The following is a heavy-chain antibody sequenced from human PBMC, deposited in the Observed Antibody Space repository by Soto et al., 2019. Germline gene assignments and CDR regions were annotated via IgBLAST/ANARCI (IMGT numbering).Heavy chain of an antibody. CDR1: GGSCTGYY. D-gene: IGHD3-3*02. CDR3: VRGQPHRITIFEVVIRSYDYGMDV. V-gene: IGHV4-34*01. CDR2: INYRGSS. Sequence: PSGTVYLTCAVYGGSCTGYYWTWIRQSPGKGLEWIGEINYRGSSYYNPSLESRISMAVDTSKNQFSLKLRSVTAADTAVYFCVRGQPHRITIFEVVIRSYDYGMDVWGQGTTVT. J-gene: IGHJ6*02.